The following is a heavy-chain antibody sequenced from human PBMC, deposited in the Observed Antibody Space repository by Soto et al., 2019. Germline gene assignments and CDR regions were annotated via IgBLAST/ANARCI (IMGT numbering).Heavy chain of an antibody. J-gene: IGHJ4*02. CDR2: ISTHNGNT. CDR3: AREDLWSGYYTGGIDY. CDR1: GYTFTSYG. D-gene: IGHD3-3*01. V-gene: IGHV1-18*01. Sequence: QVQLVQSGAEVKKPGASVKVSCKASGYTFTSYGFSWVRQAPGQGLEWMGWISTHNGNTNYAQKLQGRVTMTTEISTRTAYMELRSLRSDDTAVYYCAREDLWSGYYTGGIDYWGQGTLVTVSS.